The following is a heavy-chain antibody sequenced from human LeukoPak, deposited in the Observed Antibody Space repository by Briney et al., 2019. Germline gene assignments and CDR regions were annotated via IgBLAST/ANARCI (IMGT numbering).Heavy chain of an antibody. D-gene: IGHD6-19*01. CDR1: GFTFSSYA. CDR3: ARKIGGAVAGNWYFDL. CDR2: ILYDGSNK. Sequence: GRSLRLSCAASGFTFSSYAMHWVRQAPGKGLEWVAVILYDGSNKYYADSVKGRFTISRDNSKNTLYLQMNSLRAEDTAVYYCARKIGGAVAGNWYFDLWGRGTLVIVSS. V-gene: IGHV3-30-3*01. J-gene: IGHJ2*01.